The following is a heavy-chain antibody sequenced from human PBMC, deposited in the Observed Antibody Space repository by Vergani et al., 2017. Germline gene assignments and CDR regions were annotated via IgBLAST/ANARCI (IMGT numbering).Heavy chain of an antibody. D-gene: IGHD3-22*01. CDR3: ARRSGYYYDSSGLTDFDY. V-gene: IGHV5-51*01. J-gene: IGHJ4*02. CDR1: GYSFTSYW. CDR2: IYPGDSDT. Sequence: EVQLVQSGAEVKKPGESLKISCKGSGYSFTSYWIGWVRQMPGKGLEWMGIIYPGDSDTRYSPSFQGQVTISADKSISTAYLQLSSLKASDTAMYYCARRSGYYYDSSGLTDFDYWGQGTLVTVSS.